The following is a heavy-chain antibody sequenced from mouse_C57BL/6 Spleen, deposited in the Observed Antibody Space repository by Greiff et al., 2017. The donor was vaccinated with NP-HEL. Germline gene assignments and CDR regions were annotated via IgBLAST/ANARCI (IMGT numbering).Heavy chain of an antibody. J-gene: IGHJ1*03. Sequence: QVQLQQSGPELVKPGASVKISCKASGYAFSSSWMNWVKQRPGKGLEWIGRIYPGDGDTNYNGKFKGKATLTADKSSSTAYMQLSSLTSEDSAVYFCARDRAGTGYFDVWGTGTTVTVSS. V-gene: IGHV1-82*01. CDR1: GYAFSSSW. D-gene: IGHD3-1*01. CDR3: ARDRAGTGYFDV. CDR2: IYPGDGDT.